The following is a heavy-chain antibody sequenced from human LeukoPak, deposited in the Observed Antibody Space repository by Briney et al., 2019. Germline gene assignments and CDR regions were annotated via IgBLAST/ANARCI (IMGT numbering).Heavy chain of an antibody. CDR3: ARDTGSYDFWSGYYPYYYYYYMDV. J-gene: IGHJ6*03. Sequence: GGSLRLSCAASGFTFSSYWMSWVRQAPGKGLEWVANIKQDGSEKYYVDSVKGRFTISRDNAKNSLYLQMNSLRAEDTAVYYCARDTGSYDFWSGYYPYYYYYYMDVWGKGTTVTVSS. CDR2: IKQDGSEK. CDR1: GFTFSSYW. D-gene: IGHD3-3*01. V-gene: IGHV3-7*01.